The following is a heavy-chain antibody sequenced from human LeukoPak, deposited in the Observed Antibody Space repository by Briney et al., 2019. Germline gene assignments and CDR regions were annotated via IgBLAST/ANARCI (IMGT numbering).Heavy chain of an antibody. CDR3: ARGAHPLSP. Sequence: PSETLSLTCAVSGGSISSRDSYWSWIRQPPGKGLEWIGYIYHSGSTYYNPSLKSRVTISVDRSKNQFSLKLSSVTAADTAVYYCARGAHPLSPWGQGTLVTVSS. CDR2: IYHSGST. J-gene: IGHJ5*02. CDR1: GGSISSRDSY. V-gene: IGHV4-30-2*01.